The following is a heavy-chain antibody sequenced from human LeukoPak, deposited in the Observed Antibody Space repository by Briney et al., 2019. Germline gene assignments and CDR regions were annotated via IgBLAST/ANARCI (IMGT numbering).Heavy chain of an antibody. D-gene: IGHD3-10*01. CDR1: GGSISSSSYY. CDR2: IYYSGST. Sequence: SETLSLTCTVSGGSISSSSYYWGWIRQPPGKGLEGIGSIYYSGSTYYNPSLKSRVTISVETSKNQFSLKLSSVTAADTAVYYCASETVLLWFGELPPFDYWGQGTLVTVSS. J-gene: IGHJ4*02. V-gene: IGHV4-39*01. CDR3: ASETVLLWFGELPPFDY.